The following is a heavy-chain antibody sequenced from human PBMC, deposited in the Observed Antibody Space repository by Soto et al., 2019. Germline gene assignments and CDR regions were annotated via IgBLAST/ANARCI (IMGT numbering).Heavy chain of an antibody. J-gene: IGHJ4*02. CDR1: GGSITKGGYY. V-gene: IGHV4-31*03. D-gene: IGHD3-22*01. Sequence: QVQLQESGPGLVQPSQTLSLTCTFSGGSITKGGYYWSWIRQHPGKGLEWIGYIYYSGTTYYNPSLKSRLTISLDTARNRFALEVNSVSAADTAVYYCARADRSGYTFEDWGQGTLVTVSS. CDR3: ARADRSGYTFED. CDR2: IYYSGTT.